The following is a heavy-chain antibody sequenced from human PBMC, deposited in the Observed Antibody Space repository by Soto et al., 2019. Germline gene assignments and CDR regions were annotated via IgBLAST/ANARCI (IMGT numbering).Heavy chain of an antibody. CDR3: ARGVAGSGFDL. CDR2: PYYRSNWRH. D-gene: IGHD6-19*01. J-gene: IGHJ4*02. CDR1: GDSVSSNTAA. V-gene: IGHV6-1*01. Sequence: LQTLSLTCAISGDSVSSNTAAWNWIMSSPSRGLEWLGRPYYRSNWRHDYAVSVKSRITVNPDTSKNHFSLQLNSVTPDDTAAYYCARGVAGSGFDLCGQGTLVTVSS.